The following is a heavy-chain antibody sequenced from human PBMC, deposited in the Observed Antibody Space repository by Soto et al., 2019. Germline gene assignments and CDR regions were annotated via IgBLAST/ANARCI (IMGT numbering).Heavy chain of an antibody. J-gene: IGHJ6*04. Sequence: DVQLAESGGGLVQPGGSLRLSCVASGQTFNRYWMSWVRQAPGKGLEWVANIKQDGSEEYYVDSVKGRFTISRDNAKKSLHLQMNRLRADDTAMYYCVTAHFDSGSLNLYARDVWGKGTTVTVPS. CDR2: IKQDGSEE. V-gene: IGHV3-7*03. D-gene: IGHD3-3*01. CDR1: GQTFNRYW. CDR3: VTAHFDSGSLNLYARDV.